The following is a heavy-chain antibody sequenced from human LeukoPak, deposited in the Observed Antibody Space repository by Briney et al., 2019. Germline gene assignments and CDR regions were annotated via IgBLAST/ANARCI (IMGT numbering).Heavy chain of an antibody. CDR3: AKVQTGSLYYFDY. D-gene: IGHD1-14*01. CDR2: LRFDGSNE. J-gene: IGHJ4*02. CDR1: GFTFSSHG. Sequence: GGSLRLSCAASGFTFSSHGMHWVRQAPGKGLEWVAFLRFDGSNEDYADSVKGRFTISRDNSKNTLYLQMNSLRAEDTAVYYCAKVQTGSLYYFDYWGQGTLVTVSS. V-gene: IGHV3-30*02.